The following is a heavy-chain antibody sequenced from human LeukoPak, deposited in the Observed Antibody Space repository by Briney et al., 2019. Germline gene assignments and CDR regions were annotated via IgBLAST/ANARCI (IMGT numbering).Heavy chain of an antibody. CDR3: ARDQNDAYCSGGSCYSYYYGMDV. J-gene: IGHJ6*02. D-gene: IGHD2-15*01. CDR1: GVSISSGGYS. V-gene: IGHV4-30-2*01. CDR2: IYHSGST. Sequence: TASETLSLTCAVSGVSISSGGYSWSWIRQPPGKGLEWIGYIYHSGSTYYSPSLKSRVTISVDRSKNQFSLKLSSVTAADTAVYYCARDQNDAYCSGGSCYSYYYGMDVWGQGTTVTVSS.